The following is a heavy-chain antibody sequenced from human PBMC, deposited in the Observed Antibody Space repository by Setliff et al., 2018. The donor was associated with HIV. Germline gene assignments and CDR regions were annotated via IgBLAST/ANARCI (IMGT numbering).Heavy chain of an antibody. CDR2: IYHSGST. V-gene: IGHV4-38-2*01. CDR1: GYFISGGYY. J-gene: IGHJ4*02. D-gene: IGHD3-22*01. Sequence: PSETLSLTCGVSGYFISGGYYWAWIRQSPGKGLEWIGTIYHSGSTYYNPSLKSRVTISVDTSKNQFSLNLSSVTAADTAVYYCARSAYDSSGLPYWGQGTLVTVSS. CDR3: ARSAYDSSGLPY.